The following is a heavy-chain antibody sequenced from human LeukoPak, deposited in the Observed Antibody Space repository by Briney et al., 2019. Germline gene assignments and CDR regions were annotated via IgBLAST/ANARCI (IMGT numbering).Heavy chain of an antibody. D-gene: IGHD3-10*01. CDR3: ARRTTLLWFGEYDAFDI. Sequence: SETLSLTCTVSGGSTSSYYWSRIRQPPGKGLEWIGYIYYSGSTNYNPSLKSRVTISVDTSKNQFSLKLSSVTAADTAVYYCARRTTLLWFGEYDAFDIWGQGTMVTVSS. V-gene: IGHV4-59*08. J-gene: IGHJ3*02. CDR2: IYYSGST. CDR1: GGSTSSYY.